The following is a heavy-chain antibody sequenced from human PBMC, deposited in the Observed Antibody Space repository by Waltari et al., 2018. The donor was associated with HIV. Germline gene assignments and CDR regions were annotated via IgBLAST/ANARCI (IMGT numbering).Heavy chain of an antibody. J-gene: IGHJ6*02. CDR2: IYSGGST. CDR3: ASIAYCGGDCYPRGMDV. V-gene: IGHV3-66*01. CDR1: GFPVRSNY. Sequence: EVQLVESGGGLVQPGGSLRLSCAAPGFPVRSNYFRWVRQAPGKGRELVSVIYSGGSTYYEDSWKGRFTISRDNSKNTLYLQMNSLRAEDTAVYYCASIAYCGGDCYPRGMDVWGQGTTVTVSS. D-gene: IGHD2-21*02.